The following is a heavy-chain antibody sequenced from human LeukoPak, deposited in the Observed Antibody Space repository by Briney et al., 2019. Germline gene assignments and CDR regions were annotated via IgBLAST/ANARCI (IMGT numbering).Heavy chain of an antibody. V-gene: IGHV3-30*01. Sequence: GGSLRLSCPASGFTFSSYAMHWVRQAPGKGLEWVAVISYDGSNKFYADSVKGRFTISRDNSNNTLFPQMNSLRAEDTAVYYCARDRSQRAYSYGPDGEWGQGTLVTVSS. CDR3: ARDRSQRAYSYGPDGE. J-gene: IGHJ4*02. D-gene: IGHD5-18*01. CDR2: ISYDGSNK. CDR1: GFTFSSYA.